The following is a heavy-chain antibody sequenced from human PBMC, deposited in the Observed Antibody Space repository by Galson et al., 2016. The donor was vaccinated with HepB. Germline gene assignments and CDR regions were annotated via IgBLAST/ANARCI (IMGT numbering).Heavy chain of an antibody. D-gene: IGHD3-16*01. CDR1: GFSFSNSG. CDR2: IWYDGSNK. CDR3: AREALIALTLLDV. V-gene: IGHV3-33*08. Sequence: SLRLSCAASGFSFSNSGMSWVRQAPGKGLEWVAVIWYDGSNKYYADSVKGRFTISRDNSKNTLYLQMNSLRAEDTAGYYCAREALIALTLLDVWGQGTRSPSP. J-gene: IGHJ6*02.